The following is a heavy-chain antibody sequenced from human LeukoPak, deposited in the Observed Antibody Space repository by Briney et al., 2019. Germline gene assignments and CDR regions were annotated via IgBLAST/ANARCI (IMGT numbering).Heavy chain of an antibody. V-gene: IGHV3-74*01. D-gene: IGHD1-1*01. CDR3: ARGNAHAFDI. J-gene: IGHJ3*02. CDR2: IHSDGSST. Sequence: GRSLRLSCAASGITFSSYGMHWVRQAPGKGLVWVSRIHSDGSSTTSADSVKGRFTISRDNAENTLYLQMNSLRAEDTAVYFCARGNAHAFDIWGQGTMVTVSS. CDR1: GITFSSYG.